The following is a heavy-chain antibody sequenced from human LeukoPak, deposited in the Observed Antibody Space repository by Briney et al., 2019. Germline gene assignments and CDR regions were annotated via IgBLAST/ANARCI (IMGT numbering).Heavy chain of an antibody. J-gene: IGHJ5*02. CDR3: AQGQYNWNDKRQEFDP. D-gene: IGHD1-1*01. CDR1: GGTFSSYA. V-gene: IGHV1-69*01. CDR2: IIPIFGTA. Sequence: ASVKVSCKASGGTFSSYAISWVRQAPGQGLEWMGGIIPIFGTANYAQKFQGRVTITADESTSTAYMELSSLRSEDTAVYYCAQGQYNWNDKRQEFDPWGQGTLVTVSS.